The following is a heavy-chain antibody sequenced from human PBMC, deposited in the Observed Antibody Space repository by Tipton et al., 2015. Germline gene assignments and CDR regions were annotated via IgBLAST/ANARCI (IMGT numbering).Heavy chain of an antibody. J-gene: IGHJ4*02. CDR1: GFTFTNYY. V-gene: IGHV1-46*01. D-gene: IGHD3-3*01. CDR3: ARDILNDFCSGWPEEY. Sequence: QLVQSGAEEKKPGASVKISCRASGFTFTNYYIYWVRQAPGQGLEWMGVIIPSGGDTTYTQRFQGRVTMTRDTSTSTAYMELSNLRSEDTAVYYCARDILNDFCSGWPEEYWGQGTLVTVSS. CDR2: IIPSGGDT.